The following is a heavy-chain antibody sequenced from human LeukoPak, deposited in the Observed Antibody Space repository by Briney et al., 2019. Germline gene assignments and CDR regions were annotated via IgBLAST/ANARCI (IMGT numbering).Heavy chain of an antibody. Sequence: VASVKVSRKTSGYPFTTWEINWVRQAAGQGLEWMGWVHPNGGNTAYAQKFQGRVTMTRDTSISTAYMELSGLTSDDTAVYFCARGPRNDPWGQGTLVTVSS. D-gene: IGHD1-14*01. CDR3: ARGPRNDP. V-gene: IGHV1-8*01. CDR1: GYPFTTWE. CDR2: VHPNGGNT. J-gene: IGHJ5*02.